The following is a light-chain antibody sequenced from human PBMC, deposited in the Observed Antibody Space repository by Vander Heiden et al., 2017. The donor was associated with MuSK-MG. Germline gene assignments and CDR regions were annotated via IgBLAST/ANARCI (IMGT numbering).Light chain of an antibody. Sequence: DIQMTKSPSSLSASVGDRVTITCQASQDISNYLNWYQQKPGKAPKLLIYDASNLETGVPSRFSGSGYGTDFTFTISSRQPEDIAAYYCQQDDNLPPVTLGGGTKVEIK. V-gene: IGKV1-33*01. J-gene: IGKJ4*01. CDR3: QQDDNLPPVT. CDR2: DAS. CDR1: QDISNY.